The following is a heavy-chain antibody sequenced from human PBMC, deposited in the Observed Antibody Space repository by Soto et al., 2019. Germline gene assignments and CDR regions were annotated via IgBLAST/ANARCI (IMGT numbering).Heavy chain of an antibody. CDR1: GGSIGSGGYY. CDR3: ARDPGDVGGDFDY. D-gene: IGHD1-26*01. Sequence: QVQLQESGPGLVKPSQTLSLTCTVSGGSIGSGGYYWSWIRQHPGKGLEWIGYNYYSGNTYYNPCRNSRVTISVDTYTDQLSAELSSVTAAYTAGYYCARDPGDVGGDFDYGGEGTQVTVSS. V-gene: IGHV4-31*03. J-gene: IGHJ4*02. CDR2: NYYSGNT.